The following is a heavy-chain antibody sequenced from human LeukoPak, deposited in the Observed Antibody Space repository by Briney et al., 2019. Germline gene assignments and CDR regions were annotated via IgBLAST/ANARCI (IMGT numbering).Heavy chain of an antibody. D-gene: IGHD1-14*01. Sequence: KPGGSLRLSCAASGFTFSSYSMNWVRQAPGKGLEWVSSISSSSSYIYYADSVKGRFTISRDNAKNSLYLQMNSLRAEDTAVYYCARVHLRLSEPDYWGQGTLVTVSS. CDR3: ARVHLRLSEPDY. CDR2: ISSSSSYI. CDR1: GFTFSSYS. J-gene: IGHJ4*02. V-gene: IGHV3-21*01.